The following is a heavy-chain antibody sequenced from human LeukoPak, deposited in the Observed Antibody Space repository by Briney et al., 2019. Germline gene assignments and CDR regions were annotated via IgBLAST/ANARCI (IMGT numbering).Heavy chain of an antibody. Sequence: ASVKVSCKASGYTFVDYYIQWVRQAPGQGLGWMGWINPKSGGTNYAQNFQGRVTLTRDTSLTTAYMELSRLRSDDTAVYYCARETGNSFGYADYWGQGTLVTVSS. CDR1: GYTFVDYY. J-gene: IGHJ4*02. D-gene: IGHD1-14*01. CDR2: INPKSGGT. CDR3: ARETGNSFGYADY. V-gene: IGHV1-2*02.